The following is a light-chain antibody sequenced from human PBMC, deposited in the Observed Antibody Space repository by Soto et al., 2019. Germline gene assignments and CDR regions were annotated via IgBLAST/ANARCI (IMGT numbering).Light chain of an antibody. V-gene: IGLV1-51*01. J-gene: IGLJ2*01. Sequence: QAVVTQPHSVSAAPGQKVTISCSGSSSNIGNNYVFWYQQLPGTAPKLLIYDNDKRPSGIPDRFSGSKSGTSATLGITGLQTGDEADYYCATWDRSLSVGVFGGGTKLTVL. CDR3: ATWDRSLSVGV. CDR2: DND. CDR1: SSNIGNNY.